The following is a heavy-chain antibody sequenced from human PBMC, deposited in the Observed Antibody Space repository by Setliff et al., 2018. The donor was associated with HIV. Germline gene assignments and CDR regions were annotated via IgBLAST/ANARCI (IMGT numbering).Heavy chain of an antibody. CDR3: ARRGNLLEGRQLDS. D-gene: IGHD1-1*01. CDR1: GFTFSSYE. J-gene: IGHJ4*02. V-gene: IGHV3-48*03. Sequence: GGSLRLSCAASGFTFSSYEMTWVRQAPGKGLEWVSYISRSGNTIYYADSVKGRFTISRDNSRNTLYLQMNSLRAEDTALYFCARRGNLLEGRQLDSWGQGTLVTVSS. CDR2: ISRSGNTI.